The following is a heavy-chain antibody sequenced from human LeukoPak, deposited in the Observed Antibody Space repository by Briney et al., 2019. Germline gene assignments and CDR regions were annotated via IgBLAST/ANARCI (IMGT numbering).Heavy chain of an antibody. CDR2: IYHSGST. V-gene: IGHV4-38-2*02. CDR3: ARGGDRFEQWLAEASGGLFEY. D-gene: IGHD6-19*01. J-gene: IGHJ4*02. CDR1: GYSISSGYY. Sequence: SETLSLTCNVSGYSISSGYYWGWIRQPPGKGLEWIGSIYHSGSTYYNPSLKSRVTISVDTSKNQFSLKLSSVTAADTAVYYCARGGDRFEQWLAEASGGLFEYWGQGTLVTVSS.